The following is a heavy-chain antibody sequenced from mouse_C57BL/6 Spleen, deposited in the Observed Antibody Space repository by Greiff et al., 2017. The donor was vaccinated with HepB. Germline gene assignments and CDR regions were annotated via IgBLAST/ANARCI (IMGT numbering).Heavy chain of an antibody. J-gene: IGHJ4*01. V-gene: IGHV1-80*01. CDR1: GYAFSSYW. CDR3: ARDGYDGGYAMDY. Sequence: VQLQQSGAELVKPGASVKISCKASGYAFSSYWMNWVKQRPGKGLEWIGQIYPGDGDTNYNGKFKGKATLTADKSSSTAYMQLSSLTSEDSAVYFCARDGYDGGYAMDYWGQGTSVTVSS. CDR2: IYPGDGDT. D-gene: IGHD2-2*01.